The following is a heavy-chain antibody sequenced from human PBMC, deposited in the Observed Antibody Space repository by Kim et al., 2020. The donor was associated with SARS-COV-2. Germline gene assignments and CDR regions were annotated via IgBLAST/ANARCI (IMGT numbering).Heavy chain of an antibody. V-gene: IGHV3-30-3*01. CDR1: GFTFSSYA. D-gene: IGHD2-2*01. J-gene: IGHJ6*03. CDR2: ISYDGSNK. Sequence: GGSLRLSCAASGFTFSSYAMHWVRQAPGKGLEWVAFISYDGSNKYYADSVKGRFTISRDNSKNTLYLQMNSLRAEDTAVYYCARAGAVVVPAARGNYYYYMDVWGKGTTVTVSS. CDR3: ARAGAVVVPAARGNYYYYMDV.